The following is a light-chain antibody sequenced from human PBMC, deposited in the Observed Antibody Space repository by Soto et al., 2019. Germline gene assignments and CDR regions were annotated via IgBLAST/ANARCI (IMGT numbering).Light chain of an antibody. CDR3: MQALQTPYT. CDR1: QSLLHSNGYIY. CDR2: LGS. V-gene: IGKV2-28*01. J-gene: IGKJ2*01. Sequence: DIVMTQSPLSLPVTPGEPASISCRSSQSLLHSNGYIYLGWYLQKSGQSPQLLIYLGSNRASGVPDRFSGSGSGTDFTLKIRRVEAEDVGIYYCMQALQTPYTFGQGTKVDIK.